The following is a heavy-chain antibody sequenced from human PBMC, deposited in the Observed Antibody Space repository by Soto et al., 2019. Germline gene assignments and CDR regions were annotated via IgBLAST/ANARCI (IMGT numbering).Heavy chain of an antibody. CDR1: GYSLTRYW. V-gene: IGHV5-51*01. D-gene: IGHD5-12*01. Sequence: GEPLKSSCKGSGYSLTRYWIDWVRQMPGKVLEWMGIIYPGDSDTRYSPSFQGQVTISADKSISSAYLQWSSLKASDTAMYYCTRNVIVDTISTAYYYGMAVWGQGITVTVS. J-gene: IGHJ6*02. CDR2: IYPGDSDT. CDR3: TRNVIVDTISTAYYYGMAV.